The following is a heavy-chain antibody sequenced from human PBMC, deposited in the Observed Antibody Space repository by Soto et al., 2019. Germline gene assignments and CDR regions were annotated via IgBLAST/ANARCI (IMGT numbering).Heavy chain of an antibody. CDR2: IYWDDDK. D-gene: IGHD2-21*02. CDR1: GFSLSTRGVG. J-gene: IGHJ4*02. V-gene: IGHV2-5*02. Sequence: SGPTLVNPTHTLTLTCTFSGFSLSTRGVGVGWIRQPPGKALEWLALIYWDDDKRYSPSLKSRLTITKDTSKNQVVLTMTNMDPVDTATYYCAHSTGPLAYCGGDCYSGHYFDYWGQGTLVTVSS. CDR3: AHSTGPLAYCGGDCYSGHYFDY.